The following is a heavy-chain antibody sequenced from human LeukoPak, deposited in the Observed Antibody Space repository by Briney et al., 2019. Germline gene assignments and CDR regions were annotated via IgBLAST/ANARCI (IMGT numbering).Heavy chain of an antibody. CDR2: INPSGGST. V-gene: IGHV1-46*01. J-gene: IGHJ3*02. CDR1: GYTFTSCY. Sequence: ASVKVSCKASGYTFTSCYMHWVRQAPGQGLEWMGIINPSGGSTSYAQKFQGRVTMTRDTSTSTVYMELSSLRSEDTAVYYCAVGYCSGGSCYRGAFDIWGQGTMVPVSS. D-gene: IGHD2-15*01. CDR3: AVGYCSGGSCYRGAFDI.